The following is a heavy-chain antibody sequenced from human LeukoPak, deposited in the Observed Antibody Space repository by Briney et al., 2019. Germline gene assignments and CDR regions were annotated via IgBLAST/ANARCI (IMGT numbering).Heavy chain of an antibody. D-gene: IGHD3-3*01. CDR2: IWYDGSNK. Sequence: GGSPRLSCAASGFTFSSYGMHWVRQAPGKGLEWVAVIWYDGSNKYYADSVKGRFTISRDNSKNTLYLQMNSLRAEDTAVYYCARDKVGVALDYWGQGTLVTVSS. V-gene: IGHV3-33*01. J-gene: IGHJ4*02. CDR1: GFTFSSYG. CDR3: ARDKVGVALDY.